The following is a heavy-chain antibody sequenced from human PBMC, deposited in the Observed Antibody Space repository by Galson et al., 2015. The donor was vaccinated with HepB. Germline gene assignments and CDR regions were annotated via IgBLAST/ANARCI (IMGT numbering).Heavy chain of an antibody. J-gene: IGHJ4*02. V-gene: IGHV3-30*03. CDR3: AWLADY. CDR2: ISYDGSNK. D-gene: IGHD6-19*01. Sequence: SLRLSCAASGFTFSSYGMHWVRQAPGKGLEWVAVISYDGSNKYYADSVKGRFTISRDNSKNTLYLQMNSLRAEDTAVYYCAWLADYWGQGTLVTVSS. CDR1: GFTFSSYG.